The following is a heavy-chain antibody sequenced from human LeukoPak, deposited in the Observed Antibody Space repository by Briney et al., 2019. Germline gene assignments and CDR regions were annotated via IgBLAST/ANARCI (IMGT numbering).Heavy chain of an antibody. J-gene: IGHJ5*02. D-gene: IGHD6-19*01. CDR2: IYYSGST. Sequence: KPSETLSLTCTVSGGSISSSSYYWGWIRQPPGKGLEWIGSIYYSGSTYYNPSLKSRVTISVDTSKNQFSLKLSSVTAADTAVYYCARGPPGWLVRRVGNWFDPWGQGTLVTVSS. CDR1: GGSISSSSYY. CDR3: ARGPPGWLVRRVGNWFDP. V-gene: IGHV4-39*07.